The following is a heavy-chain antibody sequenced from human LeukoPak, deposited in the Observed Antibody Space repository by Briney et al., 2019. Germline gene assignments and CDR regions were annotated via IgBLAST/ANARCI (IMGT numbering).Heavy chain of an antibody. CDR2: INTNTGNP. J-gene: IGHJ4*02. V-gene: IGHV7-4-1*02. Sequence: ASVKVSCKASGYTFTSYGISWVRQAPGQGLEWMGWINTNTGNPTYAQGFTGRFVFSLDTSVSTAYLQISSLKAEDTAVYYCARDLVGLSYGSKRPYYFDYWGQGTLVTVSS. D-gene: IGHD5-18*01. CDR3: ARDLVGLSYGSKRPYYFDY. CDR1: GYTFTSYG.